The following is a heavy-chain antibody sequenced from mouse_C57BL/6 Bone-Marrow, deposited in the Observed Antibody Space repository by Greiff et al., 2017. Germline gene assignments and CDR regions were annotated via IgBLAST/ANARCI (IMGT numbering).Heavy chain of an antibody. CDR2: SRNKANDYTT. Sequence: EVMLVESGGGLVQSGRSLRLSCATSGFTFSDFYMEWVRQAPGKGLEWIAASRNKANDYTTEYSASVKGRFIVSRDTSQSILYLQMNALRAEDTAIYYCARDVFTWFAYWGQGTLVTVSA. V-gene: IGHV7-1*01. CDR3: ARDVFTWFAY. J-gene: IGHJ3*01. CDR1: GFTFSDFY.